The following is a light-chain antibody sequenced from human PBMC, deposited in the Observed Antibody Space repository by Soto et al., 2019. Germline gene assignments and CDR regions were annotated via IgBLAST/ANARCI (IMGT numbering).Light chain of an antibody. CDR3: GSWDSSRSAYV. CDR2: DDN. J-gene: IGLJ1*01. V-gene: IGLV1-51*01. CDR1: SSNIGAGYD. Sequence: QSVLTQPPSVSGAPGQRVTISCTGSSSNIGAGYDVHWYQQLPGTTPKFLIYDDNKRPSGIPDRFSGSKSGTSATLGITGFQTEDEADYYCGSWDSSRSAYVFGTGTKLTVL.